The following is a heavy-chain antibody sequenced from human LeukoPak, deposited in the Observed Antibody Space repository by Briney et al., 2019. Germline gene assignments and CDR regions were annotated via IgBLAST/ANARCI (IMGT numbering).Heavy chain of an antibody. CDR2: INEDATTI. J-gene: IGHJ4*02. D-gene: IGHD3-16*01. Sequence: GGSLRLSCAASGFAFSAYWMHWVRQAPGKGLEWVSRINEDATTITYAVSVKGRFIISRDNSKKSLYLQMNNLRAEDTAVYYCVRDLILVWTPGDDFDFWGQGTLVIVSS. CDR3: VRDLILVWTPGDDFDF. CDR1: GFAFSAYW. V-gene: IGHV3-74*01.